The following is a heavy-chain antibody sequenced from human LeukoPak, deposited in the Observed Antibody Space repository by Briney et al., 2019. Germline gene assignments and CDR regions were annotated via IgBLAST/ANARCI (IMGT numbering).Heavy chain of an antibody. D-gene: IGHD6-13*01. CDR2: ISGSGGST. V-gene: IGHV3-23*01. CDR1: GFTFSSYA. J-gene: IGHJ4*02. CDR3: AKAGGSSWYYFDY. Sequence: GGSLRLSCAASGFTFSSYAVSWVRQAPGKGLEWVSAISGSGGSTYYADSVKGRFTISRDNSKNTLYLQMNSLRAEDTAVYYCAKAGGSSWYYFDYWGQGTLATVSS.